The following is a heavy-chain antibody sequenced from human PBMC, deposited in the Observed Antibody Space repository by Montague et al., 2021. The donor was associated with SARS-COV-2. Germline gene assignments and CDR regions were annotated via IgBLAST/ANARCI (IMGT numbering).Heavy chain of an antibody. Sequence: TLSLTCTVSGGSISSGGYYWIWIRQHPGKGLEWIGYIYYSGGTYYXPSLKSRVTISVDTSKNQFYLKLSSVTAADTAVYYCARFPAPMIILIITSLNWYFDLWGRGTLVTVSS. CDR1: GGSISSGGYY. J-gene: IGHJ2*01. CDR2: IYYSGGT. V-gene: IGHV4-31*03. D-gene: IGHD3-22*01. CDR3: ARFPAPMIILIITSLNWYFDL.